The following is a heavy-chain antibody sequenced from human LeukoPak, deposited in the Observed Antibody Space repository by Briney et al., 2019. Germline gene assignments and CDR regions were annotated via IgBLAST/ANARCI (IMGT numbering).Heavy chain of an antibody. Sequence: PGGSLRLSCAASGFTFSDYGMSWVRQAPGKGLEWVSTISDGGSITYYADSVKGRFTISRDNSKNTLFLQMKSLRAEDTAVYYCAKSRGSGSNMARGVNFDYWGQGTLVTVSS. CDR1: GFTFSDYG. CDR3: AKSRGSGSNMARGVNFDY. CDR2: ISDGGSIT. D-gene: IGHD3-10*01. V-gene: IGHV3-23*01. J-gene: IGHJ4*02.